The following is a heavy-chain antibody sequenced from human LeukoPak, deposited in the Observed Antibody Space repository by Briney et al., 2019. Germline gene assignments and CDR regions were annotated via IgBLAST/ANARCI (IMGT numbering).Heavy chain of an antibody. Sequence: SETLSLTCTVSGGSISSYYWSWIRQPPGKGLEWIGYIYYSGSTSYNPSLKSRVTISVDTSKNQFSLKLSSVTAADTAVYYCARAAEMATPHDAFDIWGQGTMVTVSS. D-gene: IGHD5-24*01. V-gene: IGHV4-59*01. CDR3: ARAAEMATPHDAFDI. CDR2: IYYSGST. CDR1: GGSISSYY. J-gene: IGHJ3*02.